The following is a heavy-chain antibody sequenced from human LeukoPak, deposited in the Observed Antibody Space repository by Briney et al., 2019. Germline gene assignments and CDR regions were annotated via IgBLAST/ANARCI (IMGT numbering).Heavy chain of an antibody. V-gene: IGHV3-30*02. Sequence: GGSLRLSCAASGFTVSSNYMSWVRQAPGKGLEWVAFIRYDGSNKYYADSVKGRFTISRDNSKNTLYLQMNSLRAEDTAVYYCAKMYRLGHDYWGQGTLVTVSS. CDR1: GFTVSSNY. D-gene: IGHD3-9*01. CDR2: IRYDGSNK. CDR3: AKMYRLGHDY. J-gene: IGHJ4*02.